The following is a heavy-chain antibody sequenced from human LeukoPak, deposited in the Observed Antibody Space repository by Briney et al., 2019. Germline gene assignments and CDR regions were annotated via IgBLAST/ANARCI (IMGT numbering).Heavy chain of an antibody. D-gene: IGHD1-26*01. CDR3: ARGRGSYCFDY. V-gene: IGHV3-7*01. CDR2: IKQDGSEK. J-gene: IGHJ4*02. Sequence: GGSLRLSCAASGFTFSSYWMSWVRQAPGKGLEWVANIKQDGSEKYYVDSVKGRFTISRDNAKKSLYLQMNSRRAEDTAVYYCARGRGSYCFDYWGQGTLVTVSS. CDR1: GFTFSSYW.